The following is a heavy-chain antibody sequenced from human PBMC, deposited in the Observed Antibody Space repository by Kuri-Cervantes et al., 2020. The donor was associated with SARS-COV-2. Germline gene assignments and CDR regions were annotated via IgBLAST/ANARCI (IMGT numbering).Heavy chain of an antibody. CDR2: IYYSGST. Sequence: SETLSLTCTVSGGSISSSSYYWGWIRQPPGKGLEWIGSIYYSGSTYYNPSLKSRVTISVDTSKNQFSLKLSSVTAADTAVYYCASVSSGWYVVGYWGQGTLVTVSS. D-gene: IGHD6-19*01. V-gene: IGHV4-39*07. CDR1: GGSISSSSYY. J-gene: IGHJ4*02. CDR3: ASVSSGWYVVGY.